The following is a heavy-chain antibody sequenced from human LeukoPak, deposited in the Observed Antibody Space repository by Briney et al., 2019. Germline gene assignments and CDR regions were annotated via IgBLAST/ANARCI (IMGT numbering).Heavy chain of an antibody. J-gene: IGHJ3*02. CDR3: ARDGSYSSSHHI. V-gene: IGHV3-21*01. D-gene: IGHD6-13*01. CDR1: GFTFSSYS. Sequence: GSLRLSCAASGFTFSSYSMNWVRQAPGTGLEWVSSISSSSTYIYYEDSVKGRFTISRDNANNSLYLQMNSLRAEDTAVYYCARDGSYSSSHHIWGQGTMVAVSS. CDR2: ISSSSTYI.